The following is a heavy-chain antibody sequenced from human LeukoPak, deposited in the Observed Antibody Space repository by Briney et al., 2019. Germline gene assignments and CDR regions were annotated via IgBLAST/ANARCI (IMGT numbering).Heavy chain of an antibody. CDR2: ISTSSSYI. CDR1: GFTFSSYS. V-gene: IGHV3-21*01. Sequence: GGSLRLSCAASGFTFSSYSMNWVRQAPGKGLEWVSCISTSSSYIYYADSVKGRFTTSRDNAKNSLYLQMNSLRAEDTAVYYCVGDLLIGGGSWSVPSLDSWGQGILVTVSS. CDR3: VGDLLIGGGSWSVPSLDS. D-gene: IGHD1-14*01. J-gene: IGHJ4*02.